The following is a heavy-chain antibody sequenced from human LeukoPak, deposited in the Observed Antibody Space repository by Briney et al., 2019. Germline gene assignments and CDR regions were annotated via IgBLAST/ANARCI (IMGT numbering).Heavy chain of an antibody. D-gene: IGHD5-18*01. CDR3: ASEGNGILGGY. J-gene: IGHJ4*02. CDR2: ISWDSGSI. Sequence: PGGSLRLSCAASGFTFDDYAMHWVRQAPGKGLEWVSGISWDSGSIGYADSVKGRFTISRDNAKNSLYLQMNSLRAEDTAVYYCASEGNGILGGYWGQGTLVTVSS. V-gene: IGHV3-9*01. CDR1: GFTFDDYA.